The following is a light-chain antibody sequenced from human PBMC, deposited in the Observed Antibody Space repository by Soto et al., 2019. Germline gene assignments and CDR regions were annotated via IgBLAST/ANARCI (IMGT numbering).Light chain of an antibody. CDR1: SSDVGAYIY. CDR3: SSYTSSSTLV. CDR2: EVS. V-gene: IGLV2-14*01. Sequence: QSALTQPASVSGSPGQSITISCTGTSSDVGAYIYVSWYQQHPGKAPKLMIYEVSNRPSGVSNRFSGSKSGNTASLTISGLQAEDEGEYYCSSYTSSSTLVFGGGTQLTVL. J-gene: IGLJ2*01.